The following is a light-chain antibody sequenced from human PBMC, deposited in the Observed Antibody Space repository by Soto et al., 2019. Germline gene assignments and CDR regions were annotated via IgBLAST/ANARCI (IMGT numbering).Light chain of an antibody. CDR3: EQYGSSPLT. Sequence: EIVLTQSPGTLSLSPGERATLSCRASQSVSSSFLAWYQQKPGQAPRLLIYGASSRATGMRDRFSGSGSGTDFTLTISRLEPEDVAVYYCEQYGSSPLTCGRGTKVESK. CDR1: QSVSSSF. CDR2: GAS. J-gene: IGKJ4*01. V-gene: IGKV3-20*01.